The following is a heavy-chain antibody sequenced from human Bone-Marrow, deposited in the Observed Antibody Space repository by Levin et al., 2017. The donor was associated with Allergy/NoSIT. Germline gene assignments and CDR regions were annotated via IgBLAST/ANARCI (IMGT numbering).Heavy chain of an antibody. J-gene: IGHJ4*02. CDR1: GASVTSGDHY. CDR3: ARIRVEVPIVDYFDH. Sequence: SETLSLTCTVSGASVTSGDHYWSWIRQPPGKALEWIGYISYGVSTYYSPSLMSRITMSVDTSKRQFSLHLTSVTAADTAVYFCARIRVEVPIVDYFDHWGQGTLITVSS. V-gene: IGHV4-30-4*01. D-gene: IGHD2-15*01. CDR2: ISYGVST.